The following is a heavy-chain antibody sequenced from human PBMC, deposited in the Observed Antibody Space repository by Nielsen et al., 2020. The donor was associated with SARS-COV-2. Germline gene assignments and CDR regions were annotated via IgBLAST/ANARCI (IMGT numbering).Heavy chain of an antibody. V-gene: IGHV4-31*11. CDR1: GGSFSDSY. CDR3: ARGSYDFWSGYYLDY. Sequence: SETLSLTCAVYGGSFSDSYWSWIRQHPGKGLEWIGYIYYSGSTYYNPSLKSRVTISVDTSKNQFSLKLSSVTAADTAVYYCARGSYDFWSGYYLDYWGQGTLVTVSS. D-gene: IGHD3-3*01. CDR2: IYYSGST. J-gene: IGHJ4*02.